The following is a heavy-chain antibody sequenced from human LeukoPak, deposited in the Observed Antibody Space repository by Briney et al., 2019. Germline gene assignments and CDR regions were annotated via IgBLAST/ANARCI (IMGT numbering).Heavy chain of an antibody. CDR2: INSDGSNT. CDR3: ASRIPSASSSF. Sequence: GGSLRLSCAASGFTFSNYGMHWVPHAPGKGLVWVSLINSDGSNTNYADSVKGRFTISRDNVKNTLYLQVNSLRAEDTAVYYCASRIPSASSSFWGQGTLVTVSS. D-gene: IGHD3-22*01. V-gene: IGHV3-74*01. CDR1: GFTFSNYG. J-gene: IGHJ4*02.